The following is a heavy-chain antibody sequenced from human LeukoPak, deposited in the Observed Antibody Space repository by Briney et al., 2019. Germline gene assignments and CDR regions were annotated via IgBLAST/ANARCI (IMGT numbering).Heavy chain of an antibody. CDR3: ARPTTEYYYDSSGYYHDAFDI. J-gene: IGHJ3*02. CDR1: GGSISSDNYS. V-gene: IGHV4-61*02. D-gene: IGHD3-22*01. Sequence: SETLSLTCTVSGGSISSDNYSWSWIRQPAGKGLEWIGRVYTSGSTNYNPSLKSRVTISVDTSKKQFSLKLSSVTAADTAVYYCARPTTEYYYDSSGYYHDAFDIWGQGTMVTVSS. CDR2: VYTSGST.